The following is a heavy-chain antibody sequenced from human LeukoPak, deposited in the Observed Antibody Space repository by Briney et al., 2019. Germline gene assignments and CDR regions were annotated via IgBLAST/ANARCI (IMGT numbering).Heavy chain of an antibody. V-gene: IGHV3-23*01. J-gene: IGHJ4*02. D-gene: IGHD3-10*01. CDR1: GFTFSSYW. CDR2: ISGSGGST. CDR3: AKRTDYGSGSYVDY. Sequence: PGGSLRLSCAASGFTFSSYWMSWVRQAPGKGLEWVSAISGSGGSTYYADSVKGRFTISRDNSKNTLYLQMNSLRAEDTAVYYCAKRTDYGSGSYVDYWGQGTLVTVSS.